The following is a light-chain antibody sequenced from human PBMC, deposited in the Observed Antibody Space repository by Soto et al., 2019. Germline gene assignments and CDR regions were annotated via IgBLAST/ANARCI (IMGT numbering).Light chain of an antibody. V-gene: IGKV3-15*01. Sequence: EIVMTQSPATLSVSPGERATLSCRASQSVSSNFAWYQQKPGQAPRLLIYGASSRATGIPVRFSGSGSGPEFTLRISSLRSEDFAVYYCQQYNNWPLTFVQGTRMVIK. CDR2: GAS. J-gene: IGKJ5*01. CDR3: QQYNNWPLT. CDR1: QSVSSN.